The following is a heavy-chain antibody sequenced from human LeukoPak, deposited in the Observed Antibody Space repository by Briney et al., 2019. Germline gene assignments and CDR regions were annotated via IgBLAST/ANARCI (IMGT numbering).Heavy chain of an antibody. CDR1: GGSISSGDYY. D-gene: IGHD7-27*01. Sequence: PSETLSLTCTVSGGSISSGDYYWRWIRQLPGKGLQWNGYIYYSATTSYNPSLKSRLTISLDTSENQFSLKLSSVTAADTAVYYCARGSTGDKSNNWGQGTLVSVSS. J-gene: IGHJ4*02. CDR3: ARGSTGDKSNN. V-gene: IGHV4-31*03. CDR2: IYYSATT.